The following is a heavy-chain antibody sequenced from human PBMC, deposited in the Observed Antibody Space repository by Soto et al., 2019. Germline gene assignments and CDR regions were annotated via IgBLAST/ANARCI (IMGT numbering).Heavy chain of an antibody. D-gene: IGHD6-13*01. CDR2: IDPSDSYT. CDR3: ASSRIAAYYYYGMDV. V-gene: IGHV5-10-1*01. Sequence: GESLKISCKGSGYSFTSYWISWVRQMPGKGLEWMGRIDPSDSYTNYSPSFQGHVTISADKSISTAYLQWSSLKASDTAMYYCASSRIAAYYYYGMDVWGQGTTVTV. J-gene: IGHJ6*02. CDR1: GYSFTSYW.